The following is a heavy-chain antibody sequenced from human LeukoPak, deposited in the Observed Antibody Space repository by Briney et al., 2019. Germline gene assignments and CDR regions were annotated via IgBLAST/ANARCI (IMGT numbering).Heavy chain of an antibody. V-gene: IGHV1-69*13. J-gene: IGHJ4*02. CDR1: GGTFSRYA. Sequence: ASVKVSCKASGGTFSRYAISWVRQAPGQGLEWMGGIIPIFGTANYAQKFQGRVTIIAAESTSTAYMELSSLRSEDTAVYYCARSPSYCSGGSCYSDHFDYWGQGTLVTVSS. CDR3: ARSPSYCSGGSCYSDHFDY. D-gene: IGHD2-15*01. CDR2: IIPIFGTA.